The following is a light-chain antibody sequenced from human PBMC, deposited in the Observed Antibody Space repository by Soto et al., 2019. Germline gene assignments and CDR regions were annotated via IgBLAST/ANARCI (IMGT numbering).Light chain of an antibody. CDR3: QQYNGYSGT. CDR2: KAS. CDR1: QSISSW. V-gene: IGKV1-5*03. J-gene: IGKJ2*02. Sequence: DTQMTQSPSTLSASVGDRVTITCRASQSISSWLAWYQQKPGKAPKLLIYKASNLESGVPSRFSGSASGTELTLTISSLQPDDLATYYCQQYNGYSGTFGQGTKLEIK.